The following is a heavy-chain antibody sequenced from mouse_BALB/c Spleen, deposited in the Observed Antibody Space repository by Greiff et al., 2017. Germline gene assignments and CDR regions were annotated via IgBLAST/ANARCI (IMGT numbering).Heavy chain of an antibody. Sequence: LVEPGASMKISCKASGYSFTGYTMNWVKQSHGKSLEWIGRINPYNGATSYNQNFKDKASLTVDKSSSTAYMELHSLTSEDTAVYYCVYGNPGAYWGQGTLVTVSA. CDR1: GYSFTGYT. CDR3: VYGNPGAY. J-gene: IGHJ3*01. D-gene: IGHD2-1*01. CDR2: INPYNGAT. V-gene: IGHV1-18*01.